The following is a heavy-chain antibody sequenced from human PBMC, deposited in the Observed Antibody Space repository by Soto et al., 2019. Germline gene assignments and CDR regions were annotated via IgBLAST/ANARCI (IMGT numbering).Heavy chain of an antibody. V-gene: IGHV3-9*01. CDR1: GFTFDDYA. Sequence: PGGSLRLSCAASGFTFDDYAMHWVRQAPGKGPEWVSGISWNSGSIGYADSVKGRFTISRDNAKNSLYLQMNSLRAEDTALYYCAKARSRGDYRSFDYWGQGTLVTVSS. CDR2: ISWNSGSI. D-gene: IGHD4-17*01. CDR3: AKARSRGDYRSFDY. J-gene: IGHJ4*02.